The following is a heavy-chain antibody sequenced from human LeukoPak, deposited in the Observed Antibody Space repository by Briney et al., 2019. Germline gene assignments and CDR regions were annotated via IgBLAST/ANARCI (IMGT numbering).Heavy chain of an antibody. Sequence: SETLSLTCAVYGGSFSGYYWSWIRQPPVKGPEWIGSFYYSGSTYYNPSLKSRVTISVDSSKNQFSLNLSSVTATDTAVYYCARHDCTSTSCNQFYGMDVWGQGTTVTVSS. CDR2: FYYSGST. CDR3: ARHDCTSTSCNQFYGMDV. D-gene: IGHD2-2*01. J-gene: IGHJ6*02. V-gene: IGHV4-34*01. CDR1: GGSFSGYY.